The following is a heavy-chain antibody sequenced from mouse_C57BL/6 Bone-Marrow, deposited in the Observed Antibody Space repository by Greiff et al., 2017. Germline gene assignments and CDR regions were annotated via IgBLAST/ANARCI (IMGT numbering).Heavy chain of an antibody. J-gene: IGHJ4*01. CDR2: ISYDGSN. Sequence: EVKLMESGPGLVKPSQSLSLTCSVTGYSITSGYYWNWIRQFPGNKLEWMGYISYDGSNNYNPSLKNRISITRDTSKNQFFLKLNSVTTEDTATYYCARDPDCYAMDYWGQGTSVTVSS. CDR1: GYSITSGYY. CDR3: ARDPDCYAMDY. V-gene: IGHV3-6*01.